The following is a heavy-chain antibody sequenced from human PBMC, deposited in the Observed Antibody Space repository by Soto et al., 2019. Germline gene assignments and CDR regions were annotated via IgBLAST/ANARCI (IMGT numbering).Heavy chain of an antibody. J-gene: IGHJ6*03. D-gene: IGHD3-3*02. V-gene: IGHV3-9*01. CDR2: ISWNSGSI. CDR1: GFTFDDYA. Sequence: GGSLRLSCAASGFTFDDYAMHWVRQAPGKGLEWVSGISWNSGSIGYADSVKGRFTISRDNAKNSLYLQMNSLRAEDTALYYCAKDRISRFSYYYMDVWGKGTTVTVSS. CDR3: AKDRISRFSYYYMDV.